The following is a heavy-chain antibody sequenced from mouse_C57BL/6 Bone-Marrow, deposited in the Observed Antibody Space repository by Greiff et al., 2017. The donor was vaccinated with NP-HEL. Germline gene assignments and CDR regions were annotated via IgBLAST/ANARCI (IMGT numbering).Heavy chain of an antibody. CDR3: ARRGFAY. Sequence: VQLQQPGAELVMPGASVKLSCKASGYTFTSYWMHWVKQRPGQGLEWIGEIDPSDSYTNYNQKFKGKSTLTVDKSSSTAYMQLSSLTSEHSAVYYCARRGFAYWGQGTLVTVSA. V-gene: IGHV1-69*01. CDR1: GYTFTSYW. J-gene: IGHJ3*01. CDR2: IDPSDSYT.